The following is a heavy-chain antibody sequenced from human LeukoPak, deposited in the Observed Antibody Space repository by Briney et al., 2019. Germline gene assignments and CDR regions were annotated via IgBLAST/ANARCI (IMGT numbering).Heavy chain of an antibody. CDR1: GGTFSSYA. Sequence: SVKVSCKASGGTFSSYAISWVRQAPGQGLEWMGGIIPIFGTANYAQKFQGRVTITADESTSTAYMELSSLRSEDTAVYYCATTSGNSDAFDIWGQGTMVTVSS. D-gene: IGHD4-23*01. V-gene: IGHV1-69*13. CDR2: IIPIFGTA. CDR3: ATTSGNSDAFDI. J-gene: IGHJ3*02.